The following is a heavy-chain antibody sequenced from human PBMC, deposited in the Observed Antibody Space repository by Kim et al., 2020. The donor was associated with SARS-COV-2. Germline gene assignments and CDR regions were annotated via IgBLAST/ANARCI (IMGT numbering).Heavy chain of an antibody. V-gene: IGHV3-23*01. D-gene: IGHD6-13*01. CDR2: ISGSGGST. CDR3: AKEVEQQLVRSYFDY. J-gene: IGHJ4*02. Sequence: GGSLRLSCAASGFTFSSYAMSWVRQAPGKGLEWVSAISGSGGSTYYADSVKGRFTISRDNSKNTLYLQMNSRRAEDTAVYYCAKEVEQQLVRSYFDYWGQGTLVTVSS. CDR1: GFTFSSYA.